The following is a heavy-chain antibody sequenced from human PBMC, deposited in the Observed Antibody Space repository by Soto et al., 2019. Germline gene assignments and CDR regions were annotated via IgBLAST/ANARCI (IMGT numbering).Heavy chain of an antibody. D-gene: IGHD3-9*01. J-gene: IGHJ4*02. CDR2: IYYNGGT. Sequence: PSETPALTCTVCGGSICSTRYYWGWIRQPPGKGLEWIGTIYYNGGTYYNPSLKSRVTISVDTSKNQFFLKLSSVTAADTAVYYCARHYDILTGYYTPLEYWGQGTLVTVSS. CDR3: ARHYDILTGYYTPLEY. CDR1: GGSICSTRYY. V-gene: IGHV4-39*01.